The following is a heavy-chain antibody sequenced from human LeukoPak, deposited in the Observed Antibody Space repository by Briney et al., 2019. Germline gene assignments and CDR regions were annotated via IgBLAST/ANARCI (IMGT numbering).Heavy chain of an antibody. CDR1: GLTFSGQW. V-gene: IGHV3-7*01. J-gene: IGHJ4*02. Sequence: GGSLRLSCAASGLTFSGQWMNWVRQAPGPGLEWVANIKYDGSEEYYADSVKGRFTISRDNAKNSLSLQMNYVRAGDTAIYYCAYTNHLTYWGQGTLVTVSS. CDR2: IKYDGSEE. CDR3: AYTNHLTY. D-gene: IGHD3-16*01.